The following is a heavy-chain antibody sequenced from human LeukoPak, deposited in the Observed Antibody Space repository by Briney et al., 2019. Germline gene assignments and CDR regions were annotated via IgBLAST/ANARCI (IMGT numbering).Heavy chain of an antibody. CDR1: GFTFSNYS. Sequence: PGGSLRLSCAASGFTFSNYSMNWFRQAPGKGLEWVSSISSSSSYIYYADSVKGRFTISRDNAKSSLYLQMNSLRAEDTAVYYCARETPASSGTIDYWGQGTLVTVSS. CDR2: ISSSSSYI. J-gene: IGHJ4*02. V-gene: IGHV3-21*01. D-gene: IGHD2-15*01. CDR3: ARETPASSGTIDY.